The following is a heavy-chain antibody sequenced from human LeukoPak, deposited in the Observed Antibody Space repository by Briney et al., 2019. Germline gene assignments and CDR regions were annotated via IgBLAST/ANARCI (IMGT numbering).Heavy chain of an antibody. J-gene: IGHJ4*02. Sequence: GGSLRLSCAASGFTFSSYGMHWVRQAPGKGLEWVAVIRYDGSNTYYADSVKGRFTISRDNSKNTLYLQMNSLRAEDTALYYCAKDRRGYCNGGSCFNLDYWGQGTLVTVSS. D-gene: IGHD2-15*01. CDR3: AKDRRGYCNGGSCFNLDY. V-gene: IGHV3-30*02. CDR1: GFTFSSYG. CDR2: IRYDGSNT.